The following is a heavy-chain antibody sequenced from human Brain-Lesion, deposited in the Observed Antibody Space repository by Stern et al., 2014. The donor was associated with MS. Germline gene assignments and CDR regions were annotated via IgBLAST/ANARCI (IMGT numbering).Heavy chain of an antibody. D-gene: IGHD6-13*01. CDR3: ARFPASRPHVFDS. CDR2: SDHSGST. CDR1: GGSISSSNW. V-gene: IGHV4-4*02. J-gene: IGHJ4*02. Sequence: QVQLVQSGPGLVKPSGTLSLTCAVSGGSISSSNWWSWVRQSPGKGLEWIGESDHSGSTIYNPSLKSRVTVSGDKSKNRFSLNLRSVPAAATAVYFCARFPASRPHVFDSWGQGTLVTVSS.